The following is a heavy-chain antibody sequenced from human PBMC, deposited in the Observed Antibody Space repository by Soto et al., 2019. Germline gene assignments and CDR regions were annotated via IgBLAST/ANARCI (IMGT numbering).Heavy chain of an antibody. CDR3: ARGVDFYDSSGFPPYLDH. CDR2: LHYSGST. CDR1: GGSISGYY. V-gene: IGHV4-59*01. D-gene: IGHD3-22*01. Sequence: SETLFLTCTVSGGSISGYYWNWIRQPPGKGLEWIGNLHYSGSTNYNPSLRSRVTISVDTSKNQFSLKVDSLTAADTAVYYCARGVDFYDSSGFPPYLDHWGQGTLVTVSS. J-gene: IGHJ4*02.